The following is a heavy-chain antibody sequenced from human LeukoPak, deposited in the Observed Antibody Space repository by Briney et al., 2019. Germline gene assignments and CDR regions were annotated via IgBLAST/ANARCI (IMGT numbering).Heavy chain of an antibody. CDR2: IKQDGSEK. Sequence: PGGSLRLSCAASGFTFSSYAMSWVRQAPGKGLEWVANIKQDGSEKYYVDSVKGRFTISRDNAKNSLYLQMNSLRAEDTAVYYCARDAAAGPTYNWFDPWGQGTLVTVSS. CDR3: ARDAAAGPTYNWFDP. V-gene: IGHV3-7*01. D-gene: IGHD6-13*01. J-gene: IGHJ5*02. CDR1: GFTFSSYA.